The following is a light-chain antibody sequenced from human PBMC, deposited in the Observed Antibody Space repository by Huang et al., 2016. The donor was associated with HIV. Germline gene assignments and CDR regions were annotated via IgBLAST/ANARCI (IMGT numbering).Light chain of an antibody. CDR1: QSITIN. CDR2: GAS. J-gene: IGKJ1*01. CDR3: QQHNTWPRT. V-gene: IGKV3-15*01. Sequence: EIVMTQSPATLSVSPGEGATLSCRASQSITINLAWYQPKPGQAPRLLIYGASIRATGVPARFSGSGSGTDFTLTINSLQSEDFAVYYCQQHNTWPRTFGQGTKVEIK.